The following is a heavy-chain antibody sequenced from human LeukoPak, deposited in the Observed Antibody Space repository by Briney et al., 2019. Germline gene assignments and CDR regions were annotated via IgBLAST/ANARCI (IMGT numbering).Heavy chain of an antibody. CDR2: ISGGGGRT. CDR1: GFTFSSYA. Sequence: GGSLRLSCTASGFTFSSYAMSWVRQAPGKGLEWVSTISGGGGRTYYADSVKGRFTISRVNSKNTLYLQMNSLRAEDTAVYYCAKEGGPKYYDFWSGFSTTFYMDVWGKGTTVTVSS. V-gene: IGHV3-23*01. J-gene: IGHJ6*03. CDR3: AKEGGPKYYDFWSGFSTTFYMDV. D-gene: IGHD3-3*01.